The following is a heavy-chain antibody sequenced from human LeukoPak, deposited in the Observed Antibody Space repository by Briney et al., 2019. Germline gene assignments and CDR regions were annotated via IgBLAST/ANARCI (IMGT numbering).Heavy chain of an antibody. CDR1: GFTFSSYG. CDR2: ISYDGSNK. V-gene: IGHV3-30*18. D-gene: IGHD3-22*01. CDR3: ANEYYDSTPGGP. Sequence: PGGSLRLSCAASGFTFSSYGMHWVRQAPGKGLEWVAVISYDGSNKYYADSVKGRFTISRDNSKNTLYLQMNSLRAEDTAVYYCANEYYDSTPGGPWGQGTLVTVSS. J-gene: IGHJ5*02.